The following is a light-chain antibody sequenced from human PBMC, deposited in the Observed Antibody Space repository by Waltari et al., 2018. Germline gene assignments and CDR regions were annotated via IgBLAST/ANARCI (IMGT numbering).Light chain of an antibody. Sequence: SYILTQPPSVSVSSGQTARVTCAGHNIGTKSVHWYQQKPCQAPLPVVSVDRDRPPGIPERFSGSTSGNTATLTISRVEVEDEADYYCQVWDSITVVFGGGTKLIVL. J-gene: IGLJ2*01. CDR1: NIGTKS. CDR2: VDR. CDR3: QVWDSITVV. V-gene: IGLV3-21*02.